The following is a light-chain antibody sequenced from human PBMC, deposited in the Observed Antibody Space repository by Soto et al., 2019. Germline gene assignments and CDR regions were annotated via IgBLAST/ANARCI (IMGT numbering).Light chain of an antibody. CDR1: QSVSSY. CDR2: DAS. V-gene: IGKV3-11*01. CDR3: QQRSNWPLT. J-gene: IGKJ4*01. Sequence: EIVLTQSPATLSLSPGERATLSCRASQSVSSYLVWYQQKPGQPPSLLIYDASNRAAGIPARFSGSGSGTDFTLTISSLEPEDFAVYYCQQRSNWPLTFXGGTKVDIK.